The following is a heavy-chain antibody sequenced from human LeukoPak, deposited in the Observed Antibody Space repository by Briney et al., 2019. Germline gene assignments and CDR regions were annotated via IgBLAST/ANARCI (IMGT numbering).Heavy chain of an antibody. CDR2: IGGSGGTT. CDR3: AKAVGGESGGPPSYFIYMDV. CDR1: GFTFSSYA. J-gene: IGHJ6*03. V-gene: IGHV3-23*01. D-gene: IGHD3-10*01. Sequence: GGSLRLSCAASGFTFSSYAMSWDRQAPGKGLEWVSAIGGSGGTTYYADSVKGRFTISRDNSKNTLYLQLNSLRAEDTAVYYCAKAVGGESGGPPSYFIYMDVWGKGTTVTVSS.